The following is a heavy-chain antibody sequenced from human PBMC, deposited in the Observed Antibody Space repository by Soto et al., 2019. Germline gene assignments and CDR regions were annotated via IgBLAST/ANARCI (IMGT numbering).Heavy chain of an antibody. D-gene: IGHD3-10*01. CDR1: GYTFTGYY. J-gene: IGHJ4*02. V-gene: IGHV1-2*04. CDR2: INPNSGGT. CDR3: ARDKGRADYGSGEDPLYYFDY. Sequence: ASVKVSCKASGYTFTGYYMHWVLQAPGQGLEWMGWINPNSGGTNYAQKFQGWVTMTRDTSISTAYMELSRLRSDDTAVYYCARDKGRADYGSGEDPLYYFDYWGQGTLVTVSS.